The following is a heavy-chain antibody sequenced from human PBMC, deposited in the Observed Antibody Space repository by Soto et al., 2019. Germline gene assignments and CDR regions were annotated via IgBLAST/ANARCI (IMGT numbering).Heavy chain of an antibody. Sequence: GESLKISCKGSGYSFTSYWIGWVRQMPGKGLEWMGIIYPGDSDTRYSPSFQGQVTISADKSISTAYLQWSSLKASDTAMYYCARQADTAYYYYGMDVWGQGTTVTVS. CDR3: ARQADTAYYYYGMDV. V-gene: IGHV5-51*01. D-gene: IGHD5-18*01. CDR1: GYSFTSYW. J-gene: IGHJ6*02. CDR2: IYPGDSDT.